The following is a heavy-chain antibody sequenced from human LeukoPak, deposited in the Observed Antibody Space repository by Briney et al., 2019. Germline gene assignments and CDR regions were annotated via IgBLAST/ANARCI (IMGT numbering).Heavy chain of an antibody. J-gene: IGHJ4*02. D-gene: IGHD1-14*01. Sequence: GGSLRLSCAASGFTFSSYSMNWVRQAPGKGLEWVASITGDGTRTYYTDSVKGRFTISRDNSKNTLYLQMNSLRADETAIYYCASRPRADMGPLDYWGQGTLVTVST. CDR3: ASRPRADMGPLDY. V-gene: IGHV3-23*01. CDR2: ITGDGTRT. CDR1: GFTFSSYS.